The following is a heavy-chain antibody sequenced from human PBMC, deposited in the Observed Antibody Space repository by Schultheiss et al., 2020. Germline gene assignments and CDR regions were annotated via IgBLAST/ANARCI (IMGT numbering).Heavy chain of an antibody. D-gene: IGHD1-26*01. CDR1: GGSFSGYY. CDR3: ARVPYSGSLL. CDR2: IYYSGST. J-gene: IGHJ4*02. Sequence: SETLSLTCAVYGGSFSGYYWSWIRQPPGKGLEWIGYIYYSGSTNYNPSLKSRVTISVDTSKNQFSLKLSSVTAADTAVYYCARVPYSGSLLWGQGTLVTVSS. V-gene: IGHV4-34*01.